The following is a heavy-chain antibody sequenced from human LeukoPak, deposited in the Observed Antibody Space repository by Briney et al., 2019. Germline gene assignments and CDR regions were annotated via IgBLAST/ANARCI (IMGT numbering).Heavy chain of an antibody. CDR2: IKKDGSEK. CDR3: ARATYYYDSSGYNY. D-gene: IGHD3-22*01. CDR1: GFTFSSYW. Sequence: GGSLRLSCAASGFTFSSYWMSWVRQAPGKGLEWVANIKKDGSEKYYVDSVKGRFTISRDNAKNSLYLQMNSLRAEDTAVYYCARATYYYDSSGYNYWGQGTLLTVSS. V-gene: IGHV3-7*01. J-gene: IGHJ4*02.